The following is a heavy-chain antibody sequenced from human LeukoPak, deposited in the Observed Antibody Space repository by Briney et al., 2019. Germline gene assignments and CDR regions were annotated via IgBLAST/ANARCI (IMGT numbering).Heavy chain of an antibody. D-gene: IGHD6-13*01. J-gene: IGHJ4*02. CDR3: ARGLAAAADRALDY. Sequence: SETLSLTCTVSGGSISSNYWSWVRQPAGKGLEWIGRTYSSGSTDYNPSLKSRVTMSVDTSTNQFSLKLSSVTAADTAVYYCARGLAAAADRALDYWGQGTLVIVSS. CDR1: GGSISSNY. CDR2: TYSSGST. V-gene: IGHV4-4*07.